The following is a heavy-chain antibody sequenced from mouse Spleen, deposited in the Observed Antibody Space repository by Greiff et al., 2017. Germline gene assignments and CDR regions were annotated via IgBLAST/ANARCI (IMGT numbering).Heavy chain of an antibody. V-gene: IGHV1-54*01. CDR3: ARGQLGLRY. Sequence: QVQLKQSGAELVRPGTSVKVSCKASGYAFTNYLIEWVKQRPGQGLEWIGVINPGSGGTNYNEKFKGKATLTADKSSSTAYMQLSSLTSEDSAVYFCARGQLGLRYWGQGTLVTVSA. CDR2: INPGSGGT. D-gene: IGHD3-2*01. CDR1: GYAFTNYL. J-gene: IGHJ3*01.